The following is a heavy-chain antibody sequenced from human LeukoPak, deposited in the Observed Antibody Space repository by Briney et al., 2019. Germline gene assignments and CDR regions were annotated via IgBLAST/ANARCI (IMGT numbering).Heavy chain of an antibody. Sequence: PSETLSLTCTVSGGSISSYYWSWIRQPPGKGLEWIGYIYYSGTTNYNPSLKSRVTISVDTSNNQSSLKLSSVTAADTAVYYCARVALAGTRCRYFDLWGRGTLVTVSS. CDR3: ARVALAGTRCRYFDL. CDR2: IYYSGTT. J-gene: IGHJ2*01. V-gene: IGHV4-59*01. CDR1: GGSISSYY. D-gene: IGHD6-19*01.